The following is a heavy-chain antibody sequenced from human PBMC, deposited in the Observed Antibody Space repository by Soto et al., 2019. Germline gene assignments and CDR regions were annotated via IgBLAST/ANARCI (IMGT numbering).Heavy chain of an antibody. CDR3: ARLYDFWSGYEKYYFDY. Sequence: SETLSLTCTVSGGSISSSSYYWGWIRQPPGKGLEWIGSIYYSGSTYYNPSLKSRVTISVDTSKNQFSLKLSSVTAADTAVYYCARLYDFWSGYEKYYFDYWGQGTLVTVSS. J-gene: IGHJ4*02. CDR1: GGSISSSSYY. V-gene: IGHV4-39*01. CDR2: IYYSGST. D-gene: IGHD3-3*01.